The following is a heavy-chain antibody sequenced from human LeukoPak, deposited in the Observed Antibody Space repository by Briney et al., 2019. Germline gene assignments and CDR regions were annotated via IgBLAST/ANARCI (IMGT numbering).Heavy chain of an antibody. CDR3: ARGPGSGGGLPFDY. V-gene: IGHV3-53*01. J-gene: IGHJ4*02. CDR2: IYSDNT. Sequence: GGSLRLSCTVSGFTVSSNSMSWVRQAPGKGLEWVSFIYSDNTHYSDSVKGRFTISRDNSKNTLYLQMNSLRAEDTAVYHCARGPGSGGGLPFDYWGQGTLVTVSS. CDR1: GFTVSSNS. D-gene: IGHD2-15*01.